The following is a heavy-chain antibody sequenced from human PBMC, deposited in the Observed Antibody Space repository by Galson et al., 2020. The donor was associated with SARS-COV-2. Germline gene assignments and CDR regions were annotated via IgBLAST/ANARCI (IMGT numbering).Heavy chain of an antibody. CDR2: IYCDDDK. CDR3: AYHGISGYSSMWDQANDACDF. J-gene: IGHJ3*01. CDR1: GLSLTSDGVG. V-gene: IGHV2-5*02. Sequence: SGPTLVQPSQTLTLTCTCSGLSLTSDGVGVGWIRQPPGKALEWLALIYCDDDKRYSPSLKSRLAITKATSRNQVVLTMTNMDPGDTATYYCAYHGISGYSSMWDQANDACDFWGQGTEITVSS. D-gene: IGHD6-19*01.